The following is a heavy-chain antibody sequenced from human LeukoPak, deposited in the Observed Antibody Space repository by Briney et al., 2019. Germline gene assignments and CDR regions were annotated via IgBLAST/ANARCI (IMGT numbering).Heavy chain of an antibody. Sequence: ASVKVSCKASGGTFSSYGITWVRQAPGQGLEWMGWISANCGHTNYAQKFQGRVTMTTDTSTNRAYMELRSLRSDDTALYYCARRSTTPNVNWFDPWGQGTLVTVSS. CDR1: GGTFSSYG. V-gene: IGHV1-18*01. D-gene: IGHD4-17*01. CDR3: ARRSTTPNVNWFDP. CDR2: ISANCGHT. J-gene: IGHJ5*02.